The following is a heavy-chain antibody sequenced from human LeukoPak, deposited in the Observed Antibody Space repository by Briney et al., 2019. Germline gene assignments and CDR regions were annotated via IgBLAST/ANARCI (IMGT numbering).Heavy chain of an antibody. CDR1: GFTFSSYA. V-gene: IGHV3-21*01. D-gene: IGHD2-21*01. J-gene: IGHJ4*02. Sequence: RGSLRLSCAASGFTFSSYAMTWVRQAPGQGLEWVSSIGRGTSNIYYADSVKGRFTISRDNAKNSLYLQMNSLRAEDTAVYYCAREDGEMFDYWGQGILVTVSS. CDR3: AREDGEMFDY. CDR2: IGRGTSNI.